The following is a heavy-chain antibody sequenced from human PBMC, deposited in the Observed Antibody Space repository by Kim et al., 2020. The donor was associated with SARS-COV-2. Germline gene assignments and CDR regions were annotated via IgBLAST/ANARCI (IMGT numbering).Heavy chain of an antibody. CDR3: ARDLSSSWHTPYGY. Sequence: GGSLRLSCAASGFTFSSYSMNWVRQAPGKGLEWVSSISSSSSYIYYADSVKGRFTISRDNAKNSLYLQMNSLRAEDTAVYYCARDLSSSWHTPYGYWGQGTLVTVSS. J-gene: IGHJ4*02. CDR2: ISSSSSYI. CDR1: GFTFSSYS. D-gene: IGHD6-13*01. V-gene: IGHV3-21*01.